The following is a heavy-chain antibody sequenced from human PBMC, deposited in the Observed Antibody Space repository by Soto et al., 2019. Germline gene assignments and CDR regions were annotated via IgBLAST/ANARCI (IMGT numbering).Heavy chain of an antibody. V-gene: IGHV1-2*02. CDR1: GYTFTGYY. J-gene: IGHJ4*02. CDR2: INPNSGGT. CDR3: ARGGMYSSGWYYFDY. D-gene: IGHD6-19*01. Sequence: QVQLVQSGAEVKKPGASVKVSCKASGYTFTGYYMHWVRQAPGQGLEWMGWINPNSGGTNYAQKFQGRGTMTRDTSISTAYMELSRLRSDDTAVYYCARGGMYSSGWYYFDYWGQGTLVTVSS.